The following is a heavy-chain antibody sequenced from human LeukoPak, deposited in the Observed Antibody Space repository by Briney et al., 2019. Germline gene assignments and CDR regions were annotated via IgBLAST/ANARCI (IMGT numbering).Heavy chain of an antibody. CDR1: GYTFTGYY. CDR2: INPNSGGT. D-gene: IGHD3-10*01. Sequence: GASVKVSCKASGYTFTGYYMHWVRQAPGQGLEWMGWINPNSGGTNYAQKLQGRVTMTTDTSTSTAYMELRSLRSDDTAVYYCARDFQSSGSYWEDYWGQGTLVTVSS. J-gene: IGHJ4*02. CDR3: ARDFQSSGSYWEDY. V-gene: IGHV1-2*02.